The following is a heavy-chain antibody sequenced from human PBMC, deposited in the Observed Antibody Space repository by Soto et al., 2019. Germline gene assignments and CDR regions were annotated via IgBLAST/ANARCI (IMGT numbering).Heavy chain of an antibody. CDR1: GDSISNYY. J-gene: IGHJ5*01. Sequence: SETLSLTCTVSGDSISNYYWSWIRQPAGRRLEWLGRIYPNGGTNFNPSLKSRVSMSLDTSKNQFSLRLTSVTAADTAVYFCATERGGDS. CDR2: IYPNGGT. D-gene: IGHD1-26*01. V-gene: IGHV4-4*07. CDR3: ATERGGDS.